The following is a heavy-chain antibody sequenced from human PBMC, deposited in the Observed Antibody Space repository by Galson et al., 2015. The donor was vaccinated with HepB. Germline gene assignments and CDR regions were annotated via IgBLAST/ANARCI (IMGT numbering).Heavy chain of an antibody. CDR2: IYYSGST. J-gene: IGHJ3*02. CDR1: GGSISSSSYY. Sequence: LSLTCTVSGGSISSSSYYWGWIRQPPGKGLEWIGSIYYSGSTYYNPSLKSRVTISVDTSKNQFSLKLSSVTAADTTVYYCARGWFGRGDYEAFDIWGQGTMVTVSS. CDR3: ARGWFGRGDYEAFDI. V-gene: IGHV4-39*01. D-gene: IGHD4-17*01.